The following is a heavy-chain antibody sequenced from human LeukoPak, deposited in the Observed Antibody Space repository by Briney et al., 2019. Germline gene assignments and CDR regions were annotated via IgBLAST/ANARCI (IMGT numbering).Heavy chain of an antibody. D-gene: IGHD1-1*01. CDR2: IYSRGST. CDR3: ARDGWNDDDGFDI. V-gene: IGHV4-39*07. Sequence: SETLSLTCIVSGGSISSSNYYWGWIRQSPGKGLEWIGSIYSRGSTYYNPSLKSRVTISADTSKNQFSLKLSSVTAADTAVYYCARDGWNDDDGFDIWGQGTMVTVSS. J-gene: IGHJ3*02. CDR1: GGSISSSNYY.